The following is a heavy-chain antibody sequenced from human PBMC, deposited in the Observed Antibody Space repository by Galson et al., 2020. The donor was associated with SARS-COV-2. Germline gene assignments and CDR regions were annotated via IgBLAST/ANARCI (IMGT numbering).Heavy chain of an antibody. CDR1: GFTFSSYG. Sequence: QLGESLKISCAASGFTFSSYGMHWVRQAPGKGLEWVAVISYDGSNKYYADSVQGRFTISRDNSKNTLYLQMNSLRAEDTAVYYCAKDFKYINGYYYYYYGMDVWGQGTTVTVSS. CDR3: AKDFKYINGYYYYYYGMDV. CDR2: ISYDGSNK. J-gene: IGHJ6*02. D-gene: IGHD1-1*01. V-gene: IGHV3-30*18.